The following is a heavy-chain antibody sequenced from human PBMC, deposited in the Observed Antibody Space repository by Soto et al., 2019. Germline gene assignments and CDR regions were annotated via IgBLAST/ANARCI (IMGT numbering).Heavy chain of an antibody. D-gene: IGHD2-8*01. CDR2: IDPRDSYS. J-gene: IGHJ6*01. V-gene: IGHV5-10-1*01. CDR1: GYIFTKYW. Sequence: GESLKISCQTSGYIFTKYWISWVRQMPGKGLEWMGKIDPRDSYSNYSPSFRGHVTISVDKSISTAYLQWNSLKASDTAMYYCARHRSAYAVDDDGMDFWGQGSSVIVSA. CDR3: ARHRSAYAVDDDGMDF.